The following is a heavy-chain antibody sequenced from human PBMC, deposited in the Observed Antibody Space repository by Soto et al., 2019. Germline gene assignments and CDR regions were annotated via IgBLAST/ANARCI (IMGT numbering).Heavy chain of an antibody. CDR3: ARELYGSGSYGPFDI. J-gene: IGHJ3*02. V-gene: IGHV3-13*01. Sequence: EVQLVESGGGLVQPGGSLRLSCAASGFTFSSYDMHWVRQATGKGLEWVSAIGTAGDTYYPGSVKGRFTISRENAKNSLYLHMNSPRDEDTAVYYCARELYGSGSYGPFDIWGQGTMVTVTS. CDR2: IGTAGDT. CDR1: GFTFSSYD. D-gene: IGHD3-10*01.